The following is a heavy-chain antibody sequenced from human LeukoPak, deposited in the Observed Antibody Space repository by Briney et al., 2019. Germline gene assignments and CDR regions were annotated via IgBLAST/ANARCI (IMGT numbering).Heavy chain of an antibody. J-gene: IGHJ3*02. V-gene: IGHV3-48*03. CDR2: INGDSTAI. CDR3: AREDGDAFDI. CDR1: GFNLIRYD. Sequence: GGSLRLSCAASGFNLIRYDMNWVRQAPGKGLEWIALINGDSTAIHYADSVDGRFFISRDNAKNSLYLQMNSLRVEDTAVYYCAREDGDAFDIWGQGTVVSVSS. D-gene: IGHD5-24*01.